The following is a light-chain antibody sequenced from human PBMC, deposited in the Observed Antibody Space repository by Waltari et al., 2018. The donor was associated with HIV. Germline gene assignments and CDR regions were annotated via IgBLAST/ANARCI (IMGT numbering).Light chain of an antibody. J-gene: IGLJ2*01. V-gene: IGLV1-44*01. CDR2: SVN. CDR3: ATWDDSLKGVV. CDR1: NSNIGSNT. Sequence: QSVLTQPPSVSGTPGQRVIISCSGNNSNIGSNTVNWYVKVPGAAPRVLIHSVNQRPSGVPDRFSGSKSGSSASLAIGGLQSADEADYYCATWDDSLKGVVFGGGTTLTVL.